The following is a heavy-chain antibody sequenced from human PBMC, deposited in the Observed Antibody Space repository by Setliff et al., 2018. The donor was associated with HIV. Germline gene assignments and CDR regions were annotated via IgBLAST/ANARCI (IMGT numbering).Heavy chain of an antibody. CDR3: ARKGSGSSFDFEY. Sequence: ASVKVSCKASGYTFISYAIHRVRQAPGQSLEWMGWITGGSGNTKYSEKFQGRVTLTRDTSASTAYMELSSLRSEDTAVYYCARKGSGSSFDFEYWGQGTLVTVSS. V-gene: IGHV1-3*01. CDR2: ITGGSGNT. D-gene: IGHD3-10*01. CDR1: GYTFISYA. J-gene: IGHJ4*02.